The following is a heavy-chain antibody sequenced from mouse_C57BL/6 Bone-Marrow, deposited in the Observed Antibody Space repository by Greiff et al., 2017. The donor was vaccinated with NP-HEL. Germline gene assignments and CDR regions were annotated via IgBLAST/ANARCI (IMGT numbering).Heavy chain of an antibody. CDR2: IHPNSGST. J-gene: IGHJ4*01. CDR1: GYTFTSYW. CDR3: ARNYGSSYALDAMDY. V-gene: IGHV1-64*01. D-gene: IGHD1-1*01. Sequence: VQLQQPGAELVKPGASVKLSCKASGYTFTSYWMHWVKQRPGQGLEWIGMIHPNSGSTNYNEKFKSKATLTVDKSSSTAYMQLSSLTSEDSAVYNCARNYGSSYALDAMDYWGQGTSVTVSS.